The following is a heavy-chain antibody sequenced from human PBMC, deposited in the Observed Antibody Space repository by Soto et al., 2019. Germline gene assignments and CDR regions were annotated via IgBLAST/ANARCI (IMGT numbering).Heavy chain of an antibody. V-gene: IGHV3-48*01. CDR3: ARTSKNAKIAVAGLFDP. CDR1: GFTFSSYS. J-gene: IGHJ5*02. CDR2: ISSSSSTI. D-gene: IGHD6-19*01. Sequence: GGSLRLSCAASGFTFSSYSMNWVRQAPGKGLEWVSYISSSSSTIYYADSVKGRFTISRDNAKNSLYLQMNSLRAEDTAVYYCARTSKNAKIAVAGLFDPWGQGTLVTVSS.